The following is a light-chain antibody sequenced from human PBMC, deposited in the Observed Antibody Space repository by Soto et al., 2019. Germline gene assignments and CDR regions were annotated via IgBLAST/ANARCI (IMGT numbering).Light chain of an antibody. V-gene: IGKV1-5*03. Sequence: DIQMTQSPSTLSASVGDRVTITCRASQSISSWLAWYQQKPGKAPKLLIYKASSLESGVPSRFSGSGSGTEFTLTISSLQPDDFANYYCQQYNSYPYTFGQGNKLEIK. CDR2: KAS. CDR1: QSISSW. CDR3: QQYNSYPYT. J-gene: IGKJ2*01.